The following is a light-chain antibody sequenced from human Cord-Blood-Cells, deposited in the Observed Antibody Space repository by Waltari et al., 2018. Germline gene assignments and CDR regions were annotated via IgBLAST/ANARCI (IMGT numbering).Light chain of an antibody. V-gene: IGLV2-14*01. CDR3: SSYTSSSTLV. J-gene: IGLJ3*02. CDR2: DVS. Sequence: QSALTQPASVSGSPGQSITISCTGTSSDVGGYNYVSWYQQHPGKAPKLMIYDVSKRPAGVSNRCSGSKSGNTASLTISGLQAEEEAEYYCSSYTSSSTLVFGGGTKLTVL. CDR1: SSDVGGYNY.